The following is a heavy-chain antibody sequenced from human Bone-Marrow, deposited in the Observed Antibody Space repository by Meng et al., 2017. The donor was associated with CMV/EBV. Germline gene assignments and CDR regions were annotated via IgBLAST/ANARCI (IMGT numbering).Heavy chain of an antibody. CDR1: GYTFTSYD. CDR3: ANQYSSSPYYYYYGMDV. V-gene: IGHV1-8*01. J-gene: IGHJ6*02. Sequence: ASVKVSCKASGYTFTSYDINWVRQATGQGLEWMGWMNPNSGNTGYAQKFQGRITMTRNTSISTAYMELSSLRSEDTAVYYCANQYSSSPYYYYYGMDVWGQGNTVTVSS. D-gene: IGHD6-6*01. CDR2: MNPNSGNT.